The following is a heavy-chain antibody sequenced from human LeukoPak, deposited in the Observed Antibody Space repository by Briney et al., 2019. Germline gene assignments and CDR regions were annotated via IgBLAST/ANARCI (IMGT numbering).Heavy chain of an antibody. V-gene: IGHV4-59*01. CDR1: GGSISSYY. CDR3: ARGGGDFWSGYYTDYYMDV. J-gene: IGHJ6*03. D-gene: IGHD3-3*01. Sequence: SETLSLTCTVSGGSISSYYWSWIRQPPGKGLEWIGYIYYSGSTNYNPSLKSRVTISVDTSKNQFSLKLSSVTAADTAVYYCARGGGDFWSGYYTDYYMDVWGKGTTVTVSS. CDR2: IYYSGST.